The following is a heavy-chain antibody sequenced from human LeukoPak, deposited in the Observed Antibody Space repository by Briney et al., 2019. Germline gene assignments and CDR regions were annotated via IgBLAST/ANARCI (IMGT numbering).Heavy chain of an antibody. CDR2: IKSKTDGGTT. Sequence: GGSLRLSCAASGFTFSNAWMSWVRQAPGKGLEWVGRIKSKTDGGTTDYAAPVKGRFTISREDSKNTLYLQMNSLKTEDTAVYYCTTAYSYGSGSPFDYWGQGTLVTVSS. CDR3: TTAYSYGSGSPFDY. CDR1: GFTFSNAW. V-gene: IGHV3-15*01. J-gene: IGHJ4*02. D-gene: IGHD3-10*01.